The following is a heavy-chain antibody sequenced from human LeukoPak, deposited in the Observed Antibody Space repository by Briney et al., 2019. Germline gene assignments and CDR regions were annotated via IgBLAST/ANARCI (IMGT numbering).Heavy chain of an antibody. CDR3: ARSITSRGYCSSTSCYKWGFYYYYYMDV. V-gene: IGHV3-7*01. Sequence: GGSLRLSCAASGFTFSSYWMSLVRQAPGKGLEWVANIKQDGSEKYYVDSAKGRFTISRDNAKNSLYLQMNSLRAEDTAVYYCARSITSRGYCSSTSCYKWGFYYYYYMDVWGKGTTVTVSS. CDR1: GFTFSSYW. CDR2: IKQDGSEK. J-gene: IGHJ6*03. D-gene: IGHD2-2*02.